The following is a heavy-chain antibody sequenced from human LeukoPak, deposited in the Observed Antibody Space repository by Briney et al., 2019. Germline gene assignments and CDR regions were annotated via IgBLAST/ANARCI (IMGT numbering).Heavy chain of an antibody. Sequence: PGGSLRLSCAASGLSFSNYAMYWVRQAPGKGLEWVSAIGGTGGNIFYTDSVKGRFTISRDNSKNTLYLHMNGLRAEDTAIYYCVRDNYSYRLDVWGQGTLVTVSS. V-gene: IGHV3-23*01. CDR3: VRDNYSYRLDV. J-gene: IGHJ4*02. CDR2: IGGTGGNI. D-gene: IGHD2-21*01. CDR1: GLSFSNYA.